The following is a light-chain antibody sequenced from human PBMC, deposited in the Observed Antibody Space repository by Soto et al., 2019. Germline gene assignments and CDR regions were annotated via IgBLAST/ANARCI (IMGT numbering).Light chain of an antibody. Sequence: DIQMTQSPSSLSASVGDRVTITCQASQDINNYLNRYQQKPGKAPKPLIYDASNLQTGVPSRFSGSGSGTDFTFTIDSLQPEDIATYYCQQYNGYMVTFGPGTKVDIK. J-gene: IGKJ3*01. V-gene: IGKV1-33*01. CDR1: QDINNY. CDR3: QQYNGYMVT. CDR2: DAS.